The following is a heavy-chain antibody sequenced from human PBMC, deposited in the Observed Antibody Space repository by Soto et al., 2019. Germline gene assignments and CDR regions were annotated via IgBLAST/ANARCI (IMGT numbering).Heavy chain of an antibody. CDR2: IIPIFGTA. D-gene: IGHD6-6*01. CDR1: GGTFSSYA. CDR3: ARGWAARPTYYYYGMDV. J-gene: IGHJ6*02. V-gene: IGHV1-69*13. Sequence: GASVKVSCKASGGTFSSYAISWVRQAPGQGLERMGGIIPIFGTANYAQKFQGRVTITADGSTSTAYMELSSLRSEDTAVYYCARGWAARPTYYYYGMDVWGQGTTVTV.